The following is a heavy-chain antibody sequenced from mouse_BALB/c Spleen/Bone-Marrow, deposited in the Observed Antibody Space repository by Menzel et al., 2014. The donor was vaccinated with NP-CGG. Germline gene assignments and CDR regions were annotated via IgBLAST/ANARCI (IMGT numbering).Heavy chain of an antibody. V-gene: IGHV5-12-2*01. J-gene: IGHJ3*01. Sequence: EVQGVESGGGLVQPGGSLKLSCAASGFTFSSYTMSWVRQTPEKRLVWVAYISNGGGSIYYPDTVKGRLTISRDNDRNTLYLQVSSLKSEDTAMYYCASHYYDSSPFAYWGQGTLVTVSA. CDR1: GFTFSSYT. D-gene: IGHD1-1*01. CDR3: ASHYYDSSPFAY. CDR2: ISNGGGSI.